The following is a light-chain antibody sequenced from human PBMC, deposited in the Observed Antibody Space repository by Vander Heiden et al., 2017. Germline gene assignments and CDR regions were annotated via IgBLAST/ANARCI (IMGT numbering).Light chain of an antibody. CDR3: VLYMGSGISV. J-gene: IGLJ2*01. CDR1: SGSVSTSYY. Sequence: QTVVTQEPSFSVSPGGTITLTCGLSSGSVSTSYYPSWYQQTPGHAPRTLIYSTNIRSSGVPDRFSGSILGNKAALTITGAQADDESDYYCVLYMGSGISVFGGGTKLTVL. V-gene: IGLV8-61*01. CDR2: STN.